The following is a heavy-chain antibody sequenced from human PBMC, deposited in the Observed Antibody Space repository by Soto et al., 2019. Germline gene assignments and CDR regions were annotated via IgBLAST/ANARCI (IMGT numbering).Heavy chain of an antibody. CDR3: ARDGEFCSGGSCPGYYGLDV. CDR2: IKQDGSEK. V-gene: IGHV3-7*01. J-gene: IGHJ6*02. D-gene: IGHD2-15*01. CDR1: GFTFNSFW. Sequence: GSLRLSCAASGFTFNSFWMSWVRQAPGKGLEWVANIKQDGSEKYYVDSVEGRFTISRDNAKNSLHLQMNSLRAEDAAVYYCARDGEFCSGGSCPGYYGLDVWGQGTTVTVSS.